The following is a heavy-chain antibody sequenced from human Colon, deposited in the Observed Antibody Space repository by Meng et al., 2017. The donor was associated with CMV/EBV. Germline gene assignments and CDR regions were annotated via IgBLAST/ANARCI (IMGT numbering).Heavy chain of an antibody. V-gene: IGHV3-23*01. CDR1: GFAFNTYA. Sequence: GESLKISCAASGFAFNTYAMTWVRQAPGEGLEWVSSISGSGGSTFYSDSVKGRFTISRDTSENTLYLQMNSLRVDDTAVYFCANAALLGSYSVDVWGQGTAVTVSS. J-gene: IGHJ6*02. D-gene: IGHD3-16*01. CDR2: ISGSGGST. CDR3: ANAALLGSYSVDV.